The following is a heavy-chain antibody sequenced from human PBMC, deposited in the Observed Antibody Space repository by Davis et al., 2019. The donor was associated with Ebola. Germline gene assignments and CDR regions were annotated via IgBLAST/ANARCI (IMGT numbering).Heavy chain of an antibody. V-gene: IGHV4-39*01. CDR1: GGSISSSSYY. J-gene: IGHJ4*02. CDR2: IYYSGST. Sequence: PGGSLRLSCTVSGGSISSSSYYWGWIRQPPGKGLEWIGSIYYSGSTYYNPSLKSRVTISVDTSKNQFSLKLSSVTAADTAVYYCARLMGSWYSYFDYWGQGTLVTVSS. CDR3: ARLMGSWYSYFDY. D-gene: IGHD6-13*01.